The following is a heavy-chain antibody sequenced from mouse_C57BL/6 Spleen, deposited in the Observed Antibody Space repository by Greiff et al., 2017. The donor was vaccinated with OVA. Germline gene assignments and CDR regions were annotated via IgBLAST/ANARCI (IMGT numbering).Heavy chain of an antibody. V-gene: IGHV1-61*01. CDR2: IYPSDSET. D-gene: IGHD1-1*01. Sequence: VQLQQPGAELVRPGSSVKLSCKASGYTFTSYWMDWVKQRPGQGLEWIGNIYPSDSETHYNQKFKDKATLTVDKSSSTAYMQLSSLTSEDSAVYYCARRDFLSWYFDVWGTGTTVTVSS. CDR1: GYTFTSYW. J-gene: IGHJ1*03. CDR3: ARRDFLSWYFDV.